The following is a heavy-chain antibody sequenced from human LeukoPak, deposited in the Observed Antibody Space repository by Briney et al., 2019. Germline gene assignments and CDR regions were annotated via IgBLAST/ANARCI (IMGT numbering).Heavy chain of an antibody. Sequence: ASVKVSCKASGYTFTSYYMHWVRQAPGQGLEWMGWINPNGGGTNYAQNFQGRVTMTRDTSISTAYTELSRLRSDDTAVYYCARDISPRVGGAPDYWGQGTLVTVSS. V-gene: IGHV1-2*02. D-gene: IGHD2-2*01. J-gene: IGHJ4*02. CDR1: GYTFTSYY. CDR2: INPNGGGT. CDR3: ARDISPRVGGAPDY.